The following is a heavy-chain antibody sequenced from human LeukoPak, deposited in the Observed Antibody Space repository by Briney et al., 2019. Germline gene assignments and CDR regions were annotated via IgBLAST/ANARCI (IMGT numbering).Heavy chain of an antibody. CDR3: ARGDYDYVWGSYRPRAYFDY. V-gene: IGHV3-21*01. Sequence: GGSLRLSCAASGFTFSSYSMNWVRQAPGKGLEWVSSISSSSSYIYYADSVKGRFTISRDNAKNSLYLQMNSLRAEDTAVYYCARGDYDYVWGSYRPRAYFDYWGQGTLVTVSS. CDR2: ISSSSSYI. CDR1: GFTFSSYS. J-gene: IGHJ4*02. D-gene: IGHD3-16*02.